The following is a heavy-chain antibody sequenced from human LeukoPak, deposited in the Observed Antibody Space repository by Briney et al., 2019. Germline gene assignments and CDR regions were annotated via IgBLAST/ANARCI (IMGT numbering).Heavy chain of an antibody. CDR2: INTNTGNP. J-gene: IGHJ6*03. D-gene: IGHD6-19*01. CDR3: ARSVAGEFYYYYYMDV. Sequence: ASVKVSCKASGYTFTSYAMNWVRQAPGQGLEWMGWINTNTGNPTYAQGFTGRFVFSLDTSVSTAYLQISSLKAEDTAVYYCARSVAGEFYYYYYMDVWGKGTTVTISS. CDR1: GYTFTSYA. V-gene: IGHV7-4-1*02.